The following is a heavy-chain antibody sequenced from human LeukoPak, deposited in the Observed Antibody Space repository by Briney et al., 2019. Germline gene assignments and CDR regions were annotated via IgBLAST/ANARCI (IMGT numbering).Heavy chain of an antibody. D-gene: IGHD2-2*01. Sequence: PGESLKISCKGSGYSFTSYWIGWVRQMPGKGLEWMGIIYPGDSDTRYSPSFQGQVTISADKSISTAYLQWSSLKASDTAMYYCAGLEASYCSSTSCSFGQYYFDYWGQGTLVTVSS. CDR2: IYPGDSDT. CDR1: GYSFTSYW. J-gene: IGHJ4*02. CDR3: AGLEASYCSSTSCSFGQYYFDY. V-gene: IGHV5-51*01.